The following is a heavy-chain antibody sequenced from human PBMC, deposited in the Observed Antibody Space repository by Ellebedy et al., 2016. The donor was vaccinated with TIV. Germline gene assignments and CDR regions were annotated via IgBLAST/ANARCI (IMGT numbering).Heavy chain of an antibody. CDR3: ARVRSSAFEI. Sequence: GESLKISCAASGFRFSSYAMNWVRQAPGKGLEWVSGLSDSGDTTYYPDSVKGRFTISRDNSKNTVSLQMNSLRVEDTAVYYCARVRSSAFEIWGQGTMVTVSS. CDR1: GFRFSSYA. V-gene: IGHV3-23*01. CDR2: LSDSGDTT. J-gene: IGHJ3*02.